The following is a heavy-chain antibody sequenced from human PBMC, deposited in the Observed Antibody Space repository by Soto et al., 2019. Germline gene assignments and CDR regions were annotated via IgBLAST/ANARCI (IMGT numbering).Heavy chain of an antibody. J-gene: IGHJ3*02. Sequence: GGSLRLSCAASGFTFSSYAMSWVRQAPGKGLEWVSAISGSGGSTYYADSVKGRFTISRDNSKNTLYLQMNSLRAEDTAVYYCAKDLNDYIWGSYRPDDAFDIWGQGTMVTVSS. CDR2: ISGSGGST. V-gene: IGHV3-23*01. CDR3: AKDLNDYIWGSYRPDDAFDI. CDR1: GFTFSSYA. D-gene: IGHD3-16*02.